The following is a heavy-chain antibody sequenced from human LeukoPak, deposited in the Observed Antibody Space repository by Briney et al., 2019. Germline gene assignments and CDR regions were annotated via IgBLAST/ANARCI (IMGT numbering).Heavy chain of an antibody. CDR2: IYSGGST. CDR3: ARRYCSSTSCLAYFDY. J-gene: IGHJ4*02. V-gene: IGHV3-66*04. D-gene: IGHD2-2*01. Sequence: PGGSLRLSCAASGFTVSSNYMSWVHQAPGKGLEWVSVIYSGGSTYYADSVKGRFTISRDNSKNTLYLQMNSLRAEDTAVYYCARRYCSSTSCLAYFDYWGQGTLVTVSS. CDR1: GFTVSSNY.